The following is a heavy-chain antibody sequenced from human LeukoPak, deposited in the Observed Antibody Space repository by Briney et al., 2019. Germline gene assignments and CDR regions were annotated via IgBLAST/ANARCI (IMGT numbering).Heavy chain of an antibody. CDR2: INHSGST. CDR1: GGSFSGNY. D-gene: IGHD5-12*01. CDR3: ATSGYSGYDLNS. Sequence: PSETLSLTCAVYGGSFSGNYWSWIRRPPGKGLEWIGEINHSGSTNYNPSLKSRVTISVDTSKNQFSLKLSSVTAADTAMYYCATSGYSGYDLNSWGQGTLVTVSS. J-gene: IGHJ4*02. V-gene: IGHV4-34*01.